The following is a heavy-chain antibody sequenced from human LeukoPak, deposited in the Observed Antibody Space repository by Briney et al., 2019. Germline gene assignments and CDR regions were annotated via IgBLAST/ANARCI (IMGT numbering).Heavy chain of an antibody. CDR2: ISYDGSNK. CDR1: GSTFSSYG. J-gene: IGHJ4*02. D-gene: IGHD4-17*01. Sequence: GGSLRPSCAASGSTFSSYGMHWVRQAPGKGLEWVAVISYDGSNKYYADSVKGRFTISRDNSKNTLYLQMNSLRAEDTAVYYCAKGEDYGDFDYWGQGTLVTVSS. CDR3: AKGEDYGDFDY. V-gene: IGHV3-30*18.